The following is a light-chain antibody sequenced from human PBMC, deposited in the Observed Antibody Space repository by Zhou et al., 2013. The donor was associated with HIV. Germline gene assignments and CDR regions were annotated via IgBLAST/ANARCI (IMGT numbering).Light chain of an antibody. V-gene: IGKV3-20*01. Sequence: EVVMTQSPGTLSLSPGERATLSCRASQNVPYLAWYQQRSGQPPRLLIFGPSNRAPDRAAGIPDRFSASGSGTDFTLTISRLEPEDFAVYYCQQYGSERPWTFGQGTKVEIK. CDR2: GPS. CDR3: QQYGSERPWT. CDR1: QNVPY. J-gene: IGKJ1*01.